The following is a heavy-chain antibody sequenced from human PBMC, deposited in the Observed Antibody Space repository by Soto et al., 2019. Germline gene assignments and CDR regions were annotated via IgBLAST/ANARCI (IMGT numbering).Heavy chain of an antibody. CDR2: LSYDGSNK. D-gene: IGHD2-21*02. CDR1: GFTFSSYA. J-gene: IGHJ6*02. V-gene: IGHV3-30-3*01. CDR3: ARERGAYCGGDCYYDYYYYGMDV. Sequence: PGGSLRLSCAASGFTFSSYAMHWVRQAPGKGLEWVAVLSYDGSNKYYADPVKGRFTISRDNSKNTLYLQMNSLRAEDTAVYYCARERGAYCGGDCYYDYYYYGMDVWGQGTTVTVFS.